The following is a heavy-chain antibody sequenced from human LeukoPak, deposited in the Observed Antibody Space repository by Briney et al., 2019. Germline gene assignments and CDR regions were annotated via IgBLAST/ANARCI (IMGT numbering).Heavy chain of an antibody. CDR3: AGHHPRNTVDF. CDR1: GGSISSSSYC. J-gene: IGHJ4*02. Sequence: PSETLSLTCTVSGGSISSSSYCWGWIRQPPGKGLEWIGSIYYSGRNYYNPSLKSRVTISVDTSKNQFSLKLSSVTAADTAVYYCAGHHPRNTVDFWGQGTLVTVSS. D-gene: IGHD2/OR15-2a*01. CDR2: IYYSGRN. V-gene: IGHV4-39*01.